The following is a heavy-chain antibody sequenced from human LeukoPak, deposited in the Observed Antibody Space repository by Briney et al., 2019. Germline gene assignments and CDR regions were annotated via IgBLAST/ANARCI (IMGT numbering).Heavy chain of an antibody. CDR3: ARDPRGGTSRDNWFDP. CDR1: GGPISSYY. D-gene: IGHD1-1*01. V-gene: IGHV4-59*01. CDR2: IYYSGST. Sequence: SETLSLTCTVSGGPISSYYWSWIRQPPGKGLEWIGYIYYSGSTNYNPSLKSRVTISVDTSKNQFSLKLNSVTAADTAVYYCARDPRGGTSRDNWFDPWGQGTLVTVSS. J-gene: IGHJ5*02.